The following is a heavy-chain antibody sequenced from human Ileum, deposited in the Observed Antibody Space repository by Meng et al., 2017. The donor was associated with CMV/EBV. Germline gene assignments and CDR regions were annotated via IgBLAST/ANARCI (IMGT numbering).Heavy chain of an antibody. Sequence: SGFTFSSYGMHWVRQAPGKGLEWVAFIRYDGSNKYYADSVKGRFTISRDNSKNTLYLQMNSLRAEDTAVYYCAKEWIAVAGTQDVDYWGQGTLVTVSS. CDR1: GFTFSSYG. D-gene: IGHD6-19*01. CDR3: AKEWIAVAGTQDVDY. CDR2: IRYDGSNK. V-gene: IGHV3-30*02. J-gene: IGHJ4*02.